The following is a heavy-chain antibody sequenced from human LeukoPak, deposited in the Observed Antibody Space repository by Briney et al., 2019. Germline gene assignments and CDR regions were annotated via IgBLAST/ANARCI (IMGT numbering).Heavy chain of an antibody. D-gene: IGHD2-8*01. J-gene: IGHJ4*02. CDR3: ARDRVDIVLMVYAINDY. V-gene: IGHV1-2*02. CDR2: INPNSGRT. CDR1: GYSFIDYY. Sequence: ASVKVSCKASGYSFIDYYMHWVRQAPGQGLEWMGWINPNSGRTNYAQKLQGRVTMTTDTSTSTAYMELRSLRSDDTAVYYCARDRVDIVLMVYAINDYWGQGTLVTVSS.